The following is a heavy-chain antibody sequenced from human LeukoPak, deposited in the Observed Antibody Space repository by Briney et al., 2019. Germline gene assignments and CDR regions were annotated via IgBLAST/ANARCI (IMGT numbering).Heavy chain of an antibody. V-gene: IGHV3-30-3*01. CDR2: ISYDGNNK. D-gene: IGHD4-23*01. CDR3: ARLGGNYGRYFDY. Sequence: PGGSLRLSCAVSGFTFTNYAMHWVRQAPGKGLEWVAVISYDGNNKYYADSVKGRFTISRDNSKNRLYLQMNSLRAEDTAVYYCARLGGNYGRYFDYWGQGTLVTVSS. J-gene: IGHJ4*02. CDR1: GFTFTNYA.